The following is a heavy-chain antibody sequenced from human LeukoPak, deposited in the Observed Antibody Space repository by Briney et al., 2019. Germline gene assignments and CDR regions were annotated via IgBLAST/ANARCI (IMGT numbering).Heavy chain of an antibody. J-gene: IGHJ4*02. Sequence: GSLRLSCAASGFTVSSNYMSWIRQPPGKGLEWIGYIYHSGSTNYNPSLKSRVTISVDTSKNQFSLKLSSVTAADTAVYYCARGVTTYEYYIDYWGQGTLVTVSS. D-gene: IGHD4-17*01. V-gene: IGHV4-59*02. CDR1: GFTVSSNY. CDR3: ARGVTTYEYYIDY. CDR2: IYHSGST.